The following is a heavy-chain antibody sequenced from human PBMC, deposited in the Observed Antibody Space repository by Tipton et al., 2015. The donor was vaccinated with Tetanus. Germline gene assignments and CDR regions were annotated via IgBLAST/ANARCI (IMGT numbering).Heavy chain of an antibody. Sequence: TLSLTCTVSGGYISSYYWSWIRQPPGKGLEWIGYIYYSGGTNYNPSLKSRVTILVDTSKNQFSLKLSSVTAADTAVYYCARQITAADAFDTWGQGTMVTVSS. CDR1: GGYISSYY. J-gene: IGHJ3*02. V-gene: IGHV4-59*08. D-gene: IGHD3-16*01. CDR2: IYYSGGT. CDR3: ARQITAADAFDT.